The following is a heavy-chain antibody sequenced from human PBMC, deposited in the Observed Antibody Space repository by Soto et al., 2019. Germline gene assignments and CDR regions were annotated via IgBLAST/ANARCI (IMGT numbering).Heavy chain of an antibody. J-gene: IGHJ6*02. CDR2: INPSGGST. D-gene: IGHD1-26*01. CDR3: ARDFVVGGPTINYYYGMDV. Sequence: ASVKVSCTASVYTFTSYYMHWVRQAPGQGLEWMGIINPSGGSTSYAQKFQGRVTMTRDTSTSTVYMELSSLRSEDTAVYYCARDFVVGGPTINYYYGMDVWGQGTTVTVSS. CDR1: VYTFTSYY. V-gene: IGHV1-46*01.